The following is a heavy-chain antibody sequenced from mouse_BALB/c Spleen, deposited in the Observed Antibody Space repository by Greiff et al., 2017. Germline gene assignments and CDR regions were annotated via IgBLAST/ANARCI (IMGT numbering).Heavy chain of an antibody. CDR1: GFTFSSFG. CDR3: ARGEFYAMDY. J-gene: IGHJ4*01. CDR2: ISSGSSTI. Sequence: DVMLVESGGGLVQPGGSRKLSCAASGFTFSSFGMHWVRQAPEKGLEWVAYISSGSSTIYYADTVKGRFTISRDNPKNTLFLQMTSLRSEDTAMYYCARGEFYAMDYWGQGTSVTVSS. V-gene: IGHV5-17*02.